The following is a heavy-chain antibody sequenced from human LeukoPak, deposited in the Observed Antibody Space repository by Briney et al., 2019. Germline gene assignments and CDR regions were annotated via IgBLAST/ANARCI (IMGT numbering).Heavy chain of an antibody. J-gene: IGHJ4*02. CDR2: IKQDGSEK. CDR3: ARGGGIAAAGTTPPLDY. CDR1: GFTFSSYW. Sequence: GGSLRLSCAASGFTFSSYWMSWVRQAPGKRLEWAANIKQDGSEKYYVDSVKGRFTISRDNAKNSLYLQMNSLRAEDTAVYYCARGGGIAAAGTTPPLDYWGQGTLVTVSS. D-gene: IGHD6-13*01. V-gene: IGHV3-7*01.